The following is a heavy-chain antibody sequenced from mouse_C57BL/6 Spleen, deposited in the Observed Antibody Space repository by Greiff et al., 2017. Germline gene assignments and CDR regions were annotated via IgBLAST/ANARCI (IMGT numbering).Heavy chain of an antibody. CDR2: IDPENGDT. D-gene: IGHD1-1*01. Sequence: EVQLQQSGAELVRPGASVKLSCTASGFNIKDDYMHWVKQRPEQGLEWIGWIDPENGDTEYASKFQGKATITADPSSNTAYLQLSSLTSEDTAVYYCTNRNSPYYYGSSTGWFAYWGQGTLVTVSA. CDR3: TNRNSPYYYGSSTGWFAY. V-gene: IGHV14-4*01. J-gene: IGHJ3*01. CDR1: GFNIKDDY.